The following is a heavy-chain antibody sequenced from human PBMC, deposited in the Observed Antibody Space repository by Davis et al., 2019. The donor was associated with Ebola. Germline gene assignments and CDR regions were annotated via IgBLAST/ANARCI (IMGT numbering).Heavy chain of an antibody. CDR1: GDAITNYY. CDR2: LHSNGIT. CDR3: ARASVMTAVTTFDS. D-gene: IGHD4-17*01. J-gene: IGHJ4*02. Sequence: PSETLSLTCNVSGDAITNYYWSWIRLPAGKGLEWIGRLHSNGITNYNPSLRIRVTMSLDTSRNQFSLRLTSLTAADTALYYCARASVMTAVTTFDSWGQGTLVTVSS. V-gene: IGHV4-4*07.